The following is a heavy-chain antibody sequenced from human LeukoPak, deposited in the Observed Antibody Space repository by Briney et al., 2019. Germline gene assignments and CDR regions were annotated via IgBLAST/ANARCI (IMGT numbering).Heavy chain of an antibody. CDR1: GGSISSYY. CDR2: IYYSGST. J-gene: IGHJ3*02. V-gene: IGHV4-59*08. CDR3: ARWEIVGAIANAFDI. Sequence: SETLSLSCTVSGGSISSYYWSWIRQPPGKGLEWIGYIYYSGSTNYNPSLKSRVTISVDTSKNQFSLKLSSVTAADTAVYYCARWEIVGAIANAFDIWGQGTMVTVSS. D-gene: IGHD1-26*01.